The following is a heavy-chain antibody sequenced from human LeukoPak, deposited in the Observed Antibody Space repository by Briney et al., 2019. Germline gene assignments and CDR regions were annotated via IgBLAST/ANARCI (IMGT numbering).Heavy chain of an antibody. CDR1: HYSISNDYH. V-gene: IGHV4-38-2*02. Sequence: SEALSLTCTVSHYSISNDYHWGCIRQPPGKGLEWIGNVYASGSTLYSPSLKSRVTKSVGTSEKQFSLKLSSVTAADTAVYYCARDGRKSSGYPKTHSYYYYYYMDIWGKGTTVTVSS. J-gene: IGHJ6*03. CDR3: ARDGRKSSGYPKTHSYYYYYYMDI. D-gene: IGHD3-22*01. CDR2: VYASGST.